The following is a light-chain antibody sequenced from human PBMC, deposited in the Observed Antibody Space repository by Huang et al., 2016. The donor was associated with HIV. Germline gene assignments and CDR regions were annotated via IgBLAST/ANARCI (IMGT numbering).Light chain of an antibody. V-gene: IGKV1-39*01. CDR1: HNIINF. J-gene: IGKJ2*01. Sequence: DVELTQSPSSLSASVGDSITITCRASHNIINFLNWYQQIPWEAPRLLIYAASKLHSGVPSRFTGSGSGTDFALTISSLRPEDFVTYYCQQSHTLPHTVGQGTKLEI. CDR3: QQSHTLPHT. CDR2: AAS.